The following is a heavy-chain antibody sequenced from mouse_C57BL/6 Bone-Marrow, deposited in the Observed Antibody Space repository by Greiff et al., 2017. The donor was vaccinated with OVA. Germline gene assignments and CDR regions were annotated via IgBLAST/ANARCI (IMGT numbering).Heavy chain of an antibody. D-gene: IGHD1-1*01. CDR2: ISSGGSYT. Sequence: EVQLQESGGDLVKPGGSLKLSCAASGFTFSSYGMSWVRQTPDKRLEWVATISSGGSYTYYPDSVKGRFTISRDNAKNTLYLQMSSLKSEDTAMYYCARLCITTVVATDWGQGTTLTVSS. V-gene: IGHV5-6*01. CDR1: GFTFSSYG. CDR3: ARLCITTVVATD. J-gene: IGHJ2*01.